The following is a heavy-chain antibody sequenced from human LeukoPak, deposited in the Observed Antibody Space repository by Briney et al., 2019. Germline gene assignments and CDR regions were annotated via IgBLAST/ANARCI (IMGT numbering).Heavy chain of an antibody. V-gene: IGHV4-39*01. CDR3: ARTYTGSDFDP. Sequence: SETLSLTCTVSGGSISGSNYYWGWIRQSPGKGPEWIGNIYHSGSTYYNPSLKSRVTISVDTSKNQFSLKLRSVAAADTALYYCARTYTGSDFDPRGQGTLVTVSS. J-gene: IGHJ5*02. D-gene: IGHD1-26*01. CDR1: GGSISGSNYY. CDR2: IYHSGST.